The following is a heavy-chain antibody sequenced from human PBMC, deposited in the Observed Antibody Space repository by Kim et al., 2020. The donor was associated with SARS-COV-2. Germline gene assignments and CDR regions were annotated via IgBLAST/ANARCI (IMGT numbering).Heavy chain of an antibody. CDR2: ISAYNGIT. CDR1: GYTFSNYG. J-gene: IGHJ4*02. V-gene: IGHV1-18*04. D-gene: IGHD3-10*01. CDR3: ARGRDYYGSGSYEEG. Sequence: ASVKVSCKASGYTFSNYGITWVRQAPGQGLEWMGWISAYNGITDSAQKFQGRVTMTTDTSTSTAYMELRSLISDDTAVYYCARGRDYYGSGSYEEGWGQGTLVTVSS.